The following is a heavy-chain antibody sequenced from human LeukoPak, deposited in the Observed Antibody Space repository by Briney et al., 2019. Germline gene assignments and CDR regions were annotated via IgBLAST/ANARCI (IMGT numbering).Heavy chain of an antibody. Sequence: GASVKVSCKASGYTFTSYAMHWVRQAPGQRLEWMGWINAGNGNTKYSQKFQGRVTITRDTSASTAYMELSSLRSEDTAVYYCAREGAPAADTNWFDPWGQGTLVTVSS. J-gene: IGHJ5*02. D-gene: IGHD6-13*01. CDR2: INAGNGNT. V-gene: IGHV1-3*01. CDR3: AREGAPAADTNWFDP. CDR1: GYTFTSYA.